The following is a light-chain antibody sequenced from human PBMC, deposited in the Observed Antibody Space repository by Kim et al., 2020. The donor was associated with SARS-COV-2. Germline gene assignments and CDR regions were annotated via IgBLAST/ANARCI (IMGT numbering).Light chain of an antibody. CDR3: AAWDDSLNGWV. V-gene: IGLV1-44*01. CDR1: SSNIGTNT. CDR2: SNN. Sequence: GQRITISCSGSSSNIGTNTVNWYQQLPGTAPKLIIYSNNQRPSGVPDQFSGSKSGTSASLAISGLQSEDEADYYCAAWDDSLNGWVFGGGTQLTVL. J-gene: IGLJ3*02.